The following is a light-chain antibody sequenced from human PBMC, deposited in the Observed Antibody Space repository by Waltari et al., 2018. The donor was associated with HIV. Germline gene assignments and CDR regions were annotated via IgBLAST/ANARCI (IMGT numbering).Light chain of an antibody. CDR1: QSIVSY. J-gene: IGKJ4*01. CDR3: QQSYSVLT. Sequence: TQSPSSLSASVGDRVTITCRASQSIVSYLNWYQQKPGKAPKLLIYAASTLQTGVPSRFSGSGSGTDFTLSISSLQPEDFATYYCQQSYSVLTFGGGTKVEIK. CDR2: AAS. V-gene: IGKV1-39*01.